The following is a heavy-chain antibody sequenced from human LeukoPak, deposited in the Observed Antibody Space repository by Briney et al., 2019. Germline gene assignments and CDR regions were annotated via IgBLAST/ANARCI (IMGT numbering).Heavy chain of an antibody. J-gene: IGHJ4*02. CDR3: ARGGVLWFGELVDY. CDR1: GYTFTSYD. V-gene: IGHV1-8*01. CDR2: MNPNSGNT. Sequence: ASVKVSCKASGYTFTSYDMNWVRQATGQGLEWMGWMNPNSGNTRYAQKFQGRVTMTRNTSISTAYMELSSLRSEDTAVYYCARGGVLWFGELVDYWGQGTLVTVSS. D-gene: IGHD3-10*01.